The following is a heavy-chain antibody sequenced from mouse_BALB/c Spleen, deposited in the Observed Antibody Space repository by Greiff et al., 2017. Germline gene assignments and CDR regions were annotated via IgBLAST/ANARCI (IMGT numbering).Heavy chain of an antibody. Sequence: VKLMESGGGLVKPGGSLKLSCAASGFTFSSYAMSWVRQTPEKRLEWVASISSGGSTYYPDSVKGRFTISRDNARNILYLQMSSLRAEDTAMYYCARGPSSYYYGSSYDYAMDYWGQGTSVTVSS. CDR1: GFTFSSYA. CDR2: ISSGGST. D-gene: IGHD1-1*01. CDR3: ARGPSSYYYGSSYDYAMDY. V-gene: IGHV5-6-5*01. J-gene: IGHJ4*01.